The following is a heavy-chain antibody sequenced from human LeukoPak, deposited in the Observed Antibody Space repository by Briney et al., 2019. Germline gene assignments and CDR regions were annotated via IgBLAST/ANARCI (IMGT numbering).Heavy chain of an antibody. CDR1: GFTVSSSY. Sequence: GGSLRLSCAASGFTVSSSYLSWVRQAPGKGLEWVSVMYAGGNTFYADSVKGRFTISRDNSKNTLYLQMNSLRAEDTAVYYCARVHGGNSDFDYWGQGTLVTVSS. CDR3: ARVHGGNSDFDY. CDR2: MYAGGNT. V-gene: IGHV3-53*01. J-gene: IGHJ4*02. D-gene: IGHD4-23*01.